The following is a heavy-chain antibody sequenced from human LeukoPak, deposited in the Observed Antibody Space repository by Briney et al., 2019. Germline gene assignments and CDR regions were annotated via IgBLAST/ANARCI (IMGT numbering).Heavy chain of an antibody. CDR3: AKVGGIVVVPAYFDY. V-gene: IGHV3-23*01. J-gene: IGHJ4*02. CDR2: ISGSGGST. CDR1: GFTFSSYG. Sequence: GGSLRLSCAVSGFTFSSYGMSWVRQAPGKGLEWVSAISGSGGSTYYADSVKGRFTISRDNSKNTLYLQMNSLRAEDTAVYYCAKVGGIVVVPAYFDYWGQGTLVTVSS. D-gene: IGHD2-2*01.